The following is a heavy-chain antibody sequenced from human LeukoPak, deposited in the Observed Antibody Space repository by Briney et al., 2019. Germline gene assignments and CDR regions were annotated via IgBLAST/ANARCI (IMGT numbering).Heavy chain of an antibody. D-gene: IGHD3-10*01. J-gene: IGHJ5*02. V-gene: IGHV4-59*03. CDR3: AADRQEGGSGSYWFDP. CDR2: VYYSGST. Sequence: SETLSLTCTVSDGSITTYYWSWIRQSTGKGLEWIGNVYYSGSTTYNPSLKNRVTISVDTSKNQFSLKLTSVTAADTAIYSCAADRQEGGSGSYWFDPWGQGTLVTVAS. CDR1: DGSITTYY.